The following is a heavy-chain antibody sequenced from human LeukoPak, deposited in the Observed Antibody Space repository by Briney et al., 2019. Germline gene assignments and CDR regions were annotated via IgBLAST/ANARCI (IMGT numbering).Heavy chain of an antibody. CDR1: GGSFSGYY. Sequence: PSETLSLTCAVYGGSFSGYYWSWIRQPPGKGLEWIGEINHSGSTNYNPSLKSRVTISVDTSKNQFSLKLSSVTAADTAVYYCARRSWYYGSGSYGYWGQGTLVTVSS. D-gene: IGHD3-10*01. CDR2: INHSGST. CDR3: ARRSWYYGSGSYGY. J-gene: IGHJ4*02. V-gene: IGHV4-34*01.